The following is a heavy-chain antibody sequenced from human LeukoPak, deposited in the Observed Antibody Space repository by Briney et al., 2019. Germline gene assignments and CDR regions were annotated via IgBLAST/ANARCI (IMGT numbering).Heavy chain of an antibody. V-gene: IGHV1-8*01. D-gene: IGHD3-9*01. CDR2: MNPNSGNT. J-gene: IGHJ6*02. CDR1: GYTFTSYD. Sequence: ASVKVSCKASGYTFTSYDINWVRHATGQGLEWMGCMNPNSGNTGYAQKSQGRGTMTRNTSISTAYMELSSLRSEDTAVYYCAIPTYHYDILTGYGMDVWGQGTTVTVSS. CDR3: AIPTYHYDILTGYGMDV.